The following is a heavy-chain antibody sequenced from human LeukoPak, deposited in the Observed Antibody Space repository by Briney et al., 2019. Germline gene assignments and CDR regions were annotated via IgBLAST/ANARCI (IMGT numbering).Heavy chain of an antibody. CDR2: IYYSGST. CDR3: ARSYSIYDSSGYYSLSPGYAFDY. J-gene: IGHJ4*02. CDR1: GGSISSGGYY. Sequence: SQTLSLTCTVSGGSISSGGYYWSWIRQHPGTGLEWIGYIYYSGSTYYNPSLKSRVTISVDTSKNQFSLKLSSVTAADTAVYYCARSYSIYDSSGYYSLSPGYAFDYWGQGTLVTVSS. V-gene: IGHV4-31*03. D-gene: IGHD3-22*01.